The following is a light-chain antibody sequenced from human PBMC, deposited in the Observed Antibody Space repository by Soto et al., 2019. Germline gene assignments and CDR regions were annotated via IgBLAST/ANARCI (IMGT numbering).Light chain of an antibody. CDR3: SSYTTTTRL. CDR1: SSDIGSNNY. J-gene: IGLJ3*02. V-gene: IGLV2-14*01. Sequence: QSALTQPASVSGSPGQSITISCTGTSSDIGSNNYVSWFQQRPGKAPTLMIYEVSNRPSGVSNHFSGSKSGNTASLTISGLLPEDEAEYYCSSYTTTTRLFGGGTKLTVL. CDR2: EVS.